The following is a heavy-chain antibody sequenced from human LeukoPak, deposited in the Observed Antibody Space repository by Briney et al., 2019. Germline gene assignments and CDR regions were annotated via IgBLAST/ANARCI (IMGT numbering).Heavy chain of an antibody. J-gene: IGHJ6*02. CDR1: GFTFGDYA. CDR2: IRSKAYGGTT. Sequence: GGSLRLSCTASGFTFGDYAMSWFRQAPGKGLEWVGFIRSKAYGGTTEYAASVKGRFTISRDDSKSIAYLQMNSLKTEDTAVYYCTRGNPYSGSYYSYYYYGMDVWGQGTTVTVSS. CDR3: TRGNPYSGSYYSYYYYGMDV. V-gene: IGHV3-49*03. D-gene: IGHD1-26*01.